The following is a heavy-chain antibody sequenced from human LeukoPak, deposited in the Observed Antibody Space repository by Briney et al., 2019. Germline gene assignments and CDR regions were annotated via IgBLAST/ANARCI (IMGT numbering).Heavy chain of an antibody. CDR3: AKGGGRYFDWLFPHTDAFDI. J-gene: IGHJ3*02. V-gene: IGHV3-23*01. D-gene: IGHD3-9*01. CDR1: GFAFSSFA. CDR2: IGGSGGST. Sequence: PGGCPRLSCAASGFAFSSFAMSWVPQAPGKGRGWGSGIGGSGGSTYYAASVKGRFTFSRDNSKNTWYLQMNSLRAEDTAVYYCAKGGGRYFDWLFPHTDAFDIWGQGTMVTVSS.